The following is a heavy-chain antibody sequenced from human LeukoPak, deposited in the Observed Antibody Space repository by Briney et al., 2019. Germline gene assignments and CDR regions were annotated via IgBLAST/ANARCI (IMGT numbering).Heavy chain of an antibody. J-gene: IGHJ4*02. CDR1: GVSFSGYY. V-gene: IGHV4-34*09. D-gene: IGHD3-22*01. CDR2: IYYSGST. Sequence: TLSLTCAVYGVSFSGYYWSWIRQPPGKGLEWIGYIYYSGSTYYNPSLKSRVTISVDTSKKQFSLKLSSVTAADTAVYYCARASLGSSGDYYFDYWGQGTLVTVSS. CDR3: ARASLGSSGDYYFDY.